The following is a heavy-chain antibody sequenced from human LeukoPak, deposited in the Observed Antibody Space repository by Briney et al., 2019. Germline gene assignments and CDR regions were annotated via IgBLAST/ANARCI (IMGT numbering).Heavy chain of an antibody. CDR3: ARYCSGGSCYGDFDY. CDR1: GFTFSSYW. D-gene: IGHD2-15*01. J-gene: IGHJ4*02. V-gene: IGHV3-74*01. Sequence: GGSLRLSCAASGFTFSSYWMHWVRQDPGKGLVWVSRINSDGSSTSYADSVKGRFTIYRDNAKNTLYLQMNSLRAEDTAVYYCARYCSGGSCYGDFDYWGQGTLVTVSS. CDR2: INSDGSST.